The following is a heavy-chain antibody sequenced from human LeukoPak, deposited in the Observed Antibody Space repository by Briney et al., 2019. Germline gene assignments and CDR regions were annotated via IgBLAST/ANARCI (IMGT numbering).Heavy chain of an antibody. J-gene: IGHJ4*02. D-gene: IGHD5-12*01. CDR2: IYYSGST. V-gene: IGHV4-30-4*01. CDR3: ARDGSGYGFFDH. Sequence: SQTLSLTCTVSGGSISSDYYYWSWIRQPTGKGLEWIGYIYYSGSTYYNPSLKSRVTISVDTSKNQFSLKLSSVTAADTAVYYCARDGSGYGFFDHWGQGTLVTVSS. CDR1: GGSISSDYYY.